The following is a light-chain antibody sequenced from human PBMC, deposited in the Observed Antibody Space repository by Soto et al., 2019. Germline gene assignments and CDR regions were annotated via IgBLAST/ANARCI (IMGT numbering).Light chain of an antibody. CDR1: QSVSSY. Sequence: EIVLTHSLATLSLSPRERATLSCRSSQSVSSYLAWYQQKPGQAPRLLIYDASNRATGIPARFSGSGSGTDFTLTISSLEPEDFAVYYCQARSNWLPITFCQGTRLEI. J-gene: IGKJ5*01. CDR3: QARSNWLPIT. V-gene: IGKV3-11*01. CDR2: DAS.